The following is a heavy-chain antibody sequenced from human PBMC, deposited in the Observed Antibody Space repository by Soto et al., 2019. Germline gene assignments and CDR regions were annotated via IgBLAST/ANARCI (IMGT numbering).Heavy chain of an antibody. CDR1: GLNFTRHP. V-gene: IGHV3-23*01. CDR2: ISARTGDT. J-gene: IGHJ4*02. Sequence: PGGSLRLSCEASGLNFTRHPMIWVRQGPGKGLEWVAAISARTGDTAYADSVRGRFTLSRDTSTYTMYLQMSNLRADDTAVYYCGVQYDYWGQGTLVTVSS. CDR3: GVQYDY.